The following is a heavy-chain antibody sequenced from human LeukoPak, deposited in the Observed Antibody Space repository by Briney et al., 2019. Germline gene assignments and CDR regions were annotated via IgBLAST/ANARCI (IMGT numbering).Heavy chain of an antibody. Sequence: GGSLRLSCAASGFTFSSYAMSWVRQAPGKGMAWVSAISGSGGSTYYADSVKGRFTISRDNSKNTLYLQMNSLRAEDTAVYYCAKDRSLWFGELSPFDYWGQGTLVTVSS. V-gene: IGHV3-23*01. D-gene: IGHD3-10*01. J-gene: IGHJ4*02. CDR2: ISGSGGST. CDR3: AKDRSLWFGELSPFDY. CDR1: GFTFSSYA.